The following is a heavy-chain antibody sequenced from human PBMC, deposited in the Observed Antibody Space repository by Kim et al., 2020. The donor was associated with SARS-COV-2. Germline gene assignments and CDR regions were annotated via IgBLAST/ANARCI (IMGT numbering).Heavy chain of an antibody. Sequence: GSGGSTYYADAVKGRFTISRDNSKNTLYLQMNSLRAEDTAVYYCASVGDCWGQGTLVTVSS. CDR2: GSGGST. CDR3: ASVGDC. V-gene: IGHV3-23*01. J-gene: IGHJ4*02.